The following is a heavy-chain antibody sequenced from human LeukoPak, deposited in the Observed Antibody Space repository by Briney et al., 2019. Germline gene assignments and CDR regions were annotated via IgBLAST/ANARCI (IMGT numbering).Heavy chain of an antibody. Sequence: PGGSLRLSCAASGFTFSSYSMNWVRQAPGKGLEWVSSISSSSSYIYYADSVKGRFTISRDNAKNSLYLQMNSLRAEDTAVYYCARDLFPYCGGDCYPYYMDVWGKGTTVTVSS. CDR3: ARDLFPYCGGDCYPYYMDV. J-gene: IGHJ6*03. CDR1: GFTFSSYS. D-gene: IGHD2-21*01. CDR2: ISSSSSYI. V-gene: IGHV3-21*01.